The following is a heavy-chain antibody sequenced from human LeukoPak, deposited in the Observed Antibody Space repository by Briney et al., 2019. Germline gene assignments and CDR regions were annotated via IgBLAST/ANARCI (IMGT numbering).Heavy chain of an antibody. D-gene: IGHD3-10*01. Sequence: GGSLRLSCAASGFTFSSYAMSWVRQAPGKGLEWVSAISGSGGSTYYADSVKGRFTISRDNSKNTLYLQMNSLRAEDTAVYYCAKDPRRVWFGEAFDHWGQGTLVTVFS. V-gene: IGHV3-23*01. CDR3: AKDPRRVWFGEAFDH. CDR2: ISGSGGST. J-gene: IGHJ4*02. CDR1: GFTFSSYA.